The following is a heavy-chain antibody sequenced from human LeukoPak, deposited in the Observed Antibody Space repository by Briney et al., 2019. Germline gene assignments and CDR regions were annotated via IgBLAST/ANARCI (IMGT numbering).Heavy chain of an antibody. Sequence: PGGSLRLSCAASGFTFSSYAIHWVRQAPGKGLEWVAVISYDGSNKYYADSVKGRFTISRDNSKNTLYLQMNSLRAEDTAVYYCARDGEQYYYDSRIDYWGQGTLVTVSS. CDR1: GFTFSSYA. CDR3: ARDGEQYYYDSRIDY. J-gene: IGHJ4*02. CDR2: ISYDGSNK. V-gene: IGHV3-30-3*01. D-gene: IGHD3-22*01.